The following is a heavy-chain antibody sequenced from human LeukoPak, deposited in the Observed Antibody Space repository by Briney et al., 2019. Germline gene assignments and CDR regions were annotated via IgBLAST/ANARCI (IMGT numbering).Heavy chain of an antibody. V-gene: IGHV3-7*03. CDR3: ATGDYGVHGDY. J-gene: IGHJ4*02. Sequence: GGSLRLSCAASGFTFSNYWMTWVRQAPGKGLEWVAHINQDGNKKYYVDSVKGRFTIFRDNAKNSLYLQMNSLRAEDTAVYYCATGDYGVHGDYWGQGILVTVSS. D-gene: IGHD4/OR15-4a*01. CDR2: INQDGNKK. CDR1: GFTFSNYW.